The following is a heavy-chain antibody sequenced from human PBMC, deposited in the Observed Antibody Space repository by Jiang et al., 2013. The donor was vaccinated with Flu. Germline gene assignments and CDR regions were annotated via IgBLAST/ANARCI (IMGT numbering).Heavy chain of an antibody. CDR2: MSSGVNT. D-gene: IGHD1-14*01. CDR3: AKSLTTRSALDS. CDR1: GFSFSAYA. J-gene: IGHJ4*02. Sequence: VQLLESGGGLIQPGGSLRLSCEASGFSFSAYAMTWVRQTPGKGLEWVSSMSSGVNTYYADSVKGRFIISRDNAKDTLYLQMNGLRAEDTAVYYCAKSLTTRSALDSWGQGPWSPSPQ. V-gene: IGHV3-23*01.